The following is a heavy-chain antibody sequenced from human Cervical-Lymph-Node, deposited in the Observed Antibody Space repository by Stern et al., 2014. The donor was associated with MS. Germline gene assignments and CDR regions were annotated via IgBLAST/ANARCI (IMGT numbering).Heavy chain of an antibody. CDR3: ARSDRLWGSFDF. V-gene: IGHV4-31*03. CDR1: GGSISTVGFY. D-gene: IGHD3-16*01. Sequence: QLQESGPGLVRPSQTLSLTCTVSGGSISTVGFYWTWIRQHPGKGLEWIGYSYHSGSTYYNPALKSRASISVDTSKNQFSLKVISVTAADTALYYCARSDRLWGSFDFWGQGTLVTVSS. CDR2: SYHSGST. J-gene: IGHJ4*02.